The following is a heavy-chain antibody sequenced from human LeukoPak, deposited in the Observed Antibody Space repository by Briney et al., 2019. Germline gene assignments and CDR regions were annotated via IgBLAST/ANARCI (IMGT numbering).Heavy chain of an antibody. J-gene: IGHJ3*02. CDR1: GFTFSSYA. Sequence: GGSLRLSCAASGFTFSSYAMSWVRQAPGKGLEWMGIIYPGHSDTRYSPSFQGQVTMSADKSISTAYLQWSSLKASDTAMYYCARDDAFDTWGQGTMVTVSS. CDR2: IYPGHSDT. CDR3: ARDDAFDT. V-gene: IGHV5-51*01.